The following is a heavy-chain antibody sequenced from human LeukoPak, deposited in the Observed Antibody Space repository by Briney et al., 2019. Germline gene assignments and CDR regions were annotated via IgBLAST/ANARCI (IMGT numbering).Heavy chain of an antibody. Sequence: ASVKVSCKASGYTFTGYYMHWVRQAPGQGPEWMGWINPKSGVTNYAQKFQGRVTMTSDTSISTAYMNFSRLRSDDTAMYYCARDLGVAVRPFSLFYWGQGTLVTVPS. CDR3: ARDLGVAVRPFSLFY. CDR1: GYTFTGYY. J-gene: IGHJ4*02. D-gene: IGHD6-6*01. CDR2: INPKSGVT. V-gene: IGHV1-2*02.